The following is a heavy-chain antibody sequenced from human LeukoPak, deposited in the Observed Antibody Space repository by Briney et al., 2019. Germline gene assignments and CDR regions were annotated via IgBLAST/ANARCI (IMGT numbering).Heavy chain of an antibody. Sequence: GGSLRLSCAVSGITFSSYAMHWVRQAPGKGLEWVAVISYDGSNKYYADSVKGRFTISRDNSKNTLYLQMNSLRAEDTAVYYCARDAVIAAALYYFDYWGQGTLVTVSS. V-gene: IGHV3-30*04. CDR3: ARDAVIAAALYYFDY. D-gene: IGHD6-13*01. J-gene: IGHJ4*02. CDR2: ISYDGSNK. CDR1: GITFSSYA.